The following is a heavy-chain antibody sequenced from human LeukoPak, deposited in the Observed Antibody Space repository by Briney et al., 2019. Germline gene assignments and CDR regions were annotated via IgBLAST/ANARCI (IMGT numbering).Heavy chain of an antibody. J-gene: IGHJ4*02. CDR1: GFSFRTYG. Sequence: GGSLRLSCAASGFSFRTYGMHWVRQAPGKGLEWVAFIRFDGSNTYYTGSVKGRFTISRDNSKNTLYLQMNKLRVDDTAVYYCAFDPGYWGQGTLVTVSS. D-gene: IGHD7-27*01. V-gene: IGHV3-30*02. CDR3: AFDPGY. CDR2: IRFDGSNT.